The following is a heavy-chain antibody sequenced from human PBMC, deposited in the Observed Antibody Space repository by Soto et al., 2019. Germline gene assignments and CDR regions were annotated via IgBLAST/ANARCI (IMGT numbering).Heavy chain of an antibody. Sequence: XETLSLTCSVSGSSISGSYYYWAWLRQSPGKGPEWIGSVFYTGFTSYNPSLESRVSVSVDTSKSQFSLKLSAVTAADTAVYYCATSQKGYNWNYFDHWGQGALVTVSS. CDR2: VFYTGFT. J-gene: IGHJ4*02. V-gene: IGHV4-39*01. D-gene: IGHD1-20*01. CDR3: ATSQKGYNWNYFDH. CDR1: GSSISGSYYY.